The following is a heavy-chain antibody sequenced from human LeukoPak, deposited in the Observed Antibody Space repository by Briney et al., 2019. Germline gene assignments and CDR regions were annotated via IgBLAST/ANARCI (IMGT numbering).Heavy chain of an antibody. CDR2: ISAYNGKT. CDR3: AREGKFYDILTGYSTAANWFDP. J-gene: IGHJ5*02. CDR1: GYTFTTYG. V-gene: IGHV1-18*01. Sequence: GASVNVSCKASGYTFTTYGISWVRQAPGQGIEWMGWISAYNGKTSYAQKFQGRVTMTTDTSTSTAYMELRSLSSDDPAMYYCAREGKFYDILTGYSTAANWFDPWGQGTLVTVSS. D-gene: IGHD3-9*01.